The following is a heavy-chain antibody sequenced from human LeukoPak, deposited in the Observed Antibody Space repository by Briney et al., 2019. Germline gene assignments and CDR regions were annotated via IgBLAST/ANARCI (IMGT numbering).Heavy chain of an antibody. CDR2: INPNSGGT. D-gene: IGHD2-15*01. CDR3: ARAGSTRFNWFDP. CDR1: GYTFTGYY. J-gene: IGHJ5*02. V-gene: IGHV1-2*02. Sequence: ASVKVSCKASGYTFTGYYMHWVRQAPGQGLEWMGWINPNSGGTNYAQKFQGRVTMTRDTSISTAYMELSRLRSDDTAVYYRARAGSTRFNWFDPWGQGTLVTVSS.